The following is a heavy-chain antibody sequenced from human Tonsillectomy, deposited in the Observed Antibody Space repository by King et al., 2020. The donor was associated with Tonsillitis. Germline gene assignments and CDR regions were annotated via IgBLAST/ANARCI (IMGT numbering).Heavy chain of an antibody. CDR1: GSTFPRYH. V-gene: IGHV1-46*03. Sequence: VQLVQSGAEVKKPGASVKVSCKASGSTFPRYHMHWVRPAPGQGLEWMGIINPSGDSTSYAQKFQGRLTMTRDTSTSTVYMELSSLRSEDTAVYYCARTGLISSLALFDYWGQGTLVTVSS. CDR3: ARTGLISSLALFDY. D-gene: IGHD3/OR15-3a*01. J-gene: IGHJ4*02. CDR2: INPSGDST.